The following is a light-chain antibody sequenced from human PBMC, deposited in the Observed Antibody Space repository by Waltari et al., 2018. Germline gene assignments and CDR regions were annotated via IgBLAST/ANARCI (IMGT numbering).Light chain of an antibody. CDR1: QSISSY. J-gene: IGKJ4*01. CDR2: AAS. Sequence: DIQMTQSPSSLSASVGDRVTITCRASQSISSYLNWYQQKPGKAPKLLIYAASSLQSGVPSRFSGSGSGTDFTLTISSLQPLDSATYYCQQSYSTPPTFGGGTKVEI. V-gene: IGKV1-39*01. CDR3: QQSYSTPPT.